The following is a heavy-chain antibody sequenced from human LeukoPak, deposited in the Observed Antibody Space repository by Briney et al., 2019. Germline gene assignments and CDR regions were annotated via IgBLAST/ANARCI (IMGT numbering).Heavy chain of an antibody. D-gene: IGHD2-2*02. CDR1: GYTFTSYA. V-gene: IGHV1-3*01. CDR2: INAGNGNT. Sequence: ASVKVSCKASGYTFTSYAMHWVRQAPGQRLEWMGWINAGNGNTKYSQKFQGRVTITRDTSASTAYMELSSQRSEDTAVYYCARGAGKGYCSSTSCYNFDYWGQGTLVTVSS. J-gene: IGHJ4*02. CDR3: ARGAGKGYCSSTSCYNFDY.